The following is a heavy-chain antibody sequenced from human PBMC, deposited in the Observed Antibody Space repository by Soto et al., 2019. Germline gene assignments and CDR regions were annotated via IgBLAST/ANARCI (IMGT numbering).Heavy chain of an antibody. CDR3: AKGPTIFRVVITYSFYYGLDV. V-gene: IGHV3-23*01. CDR2: SSRSGAST. CDR1: RLTFSSYA. Sequence: HPGGSLRLSCAASRLTFSSYAMSGVRKTPGKGLEWVSASSRSGASTYAADSVKGRFTISRYKSNHSLYLQMHSLRAEDTAVYYCAKGPTIFRVVITYSFYYGLDVWGQGTTVTVSS. J-gene: IGHJ6*02. D-gene: IGHD3-3*01.